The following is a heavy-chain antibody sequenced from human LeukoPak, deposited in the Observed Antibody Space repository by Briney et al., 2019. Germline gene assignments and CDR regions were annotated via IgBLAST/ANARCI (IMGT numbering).Heavy chain of an antibody. D-gene: IGHD1-26*01. CDR3: AGRRGSSFDY. CDR1: GFSVSAHY. V-gene: IGHV3-53*01. J-gene: IGHJ4*02. CDR2: LFGGDTI. Sequence: GGSLRLSCAAPGFSVSAHYMSWVRQAPGKGLEWVSTLFGGDTIVYTDSVKGRFTISRDNSGNTLYLQMNNLRADDTAVYYCAGRRGSSFDYWGREAQVIVSS.